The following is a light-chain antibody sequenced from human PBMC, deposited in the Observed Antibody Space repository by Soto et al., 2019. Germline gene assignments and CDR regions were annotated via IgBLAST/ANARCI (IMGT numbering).Light chain of an antibody. CDR3: QQYNNWLRGT. CDR1: QSVSSN. Sequence: EVVTTQSPAALSVSPGERATLSCRASQSVSSNLAWYQQKPGQAPRLLIYGASTRATGIPARFSGSGSGTEFTLTISSLQSEDFAVYYCQQYNNWLRGTFRGGTKV. CDR2: GAS. V-gene: IGKV3-15*01. J-gene: IGKJ4*01.